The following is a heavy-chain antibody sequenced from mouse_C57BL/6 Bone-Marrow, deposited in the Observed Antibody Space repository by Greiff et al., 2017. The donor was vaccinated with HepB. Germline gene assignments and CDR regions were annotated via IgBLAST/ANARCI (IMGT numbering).Heavy chain of an antibody. CDR1: GFTFSNYW. CDR2: IRLKSDNYAT. J-gene: IGHJ3*01. CDR3: TPTMVTTPFAY. Sequence: EVMLVESGGGLVQPGGSMKLSCVASGFTFSNYWMNWVRQSPEKGLEWVAQIRLKSDNYATHYAESVKGRFTISRDDSKSSVYLQMNNLRAEDAGIYYCTPTMVTTPFAYWGQGTLVTVSA. D-gene: IGHD2-9*01. V-gene: IGHV6-3*01.